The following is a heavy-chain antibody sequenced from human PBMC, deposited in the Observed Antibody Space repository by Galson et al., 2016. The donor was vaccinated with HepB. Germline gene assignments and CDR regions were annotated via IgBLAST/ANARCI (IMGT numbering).Heavy chain of an antibody. CDR2: IYYSGST. CDR3: ATQARGWYYGAFDV. Sequence: TLSLTCTVSGGSISSGGYYWSWIRQHPGKGLEWIGYIYYSGSTFYNPSLKSRVSISVDTSKNQFSLRLSSVTAAGTAVYYCATQARGWYYGAFDVWGQGTMVTGSS. D-gene: IGHD6-19*01. CDR1: GGSISSGGYY. J-gene: IGHJ3*01. V-gene: IGHV4-31*03.